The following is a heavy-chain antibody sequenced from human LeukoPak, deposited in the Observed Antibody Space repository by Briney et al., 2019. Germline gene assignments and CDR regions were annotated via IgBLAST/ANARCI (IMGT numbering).Heavy chain of an antibody. CDR3: ARDPRRSSGYCYGDY. CDR1: GFTFSSYW. V-gene: IGHV3-7*01. J-gene: IGHJ4*02. Sequence: GGSLRLSCAASGFTFSSYWMSWVSQAPGKGLEWVANIKQDGSEKYYVDSVKGRFTIYRDKAKNSLYLQMNRLRAEDTAAYYCARDPRRSSGYCYGDYWGQGTLVTVSS. CDR2: IKQDGSEK. D-gene: IGHD3-22*01.